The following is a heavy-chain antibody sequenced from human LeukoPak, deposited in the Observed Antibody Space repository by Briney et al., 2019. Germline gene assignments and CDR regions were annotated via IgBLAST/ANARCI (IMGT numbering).Heavy chain of an antibody. J-gene: IGHJ4*02. V-gene: IGHV1-3*02. D-gene: IGHD6-13*01. CDR3: ARGSWSDFNVFDY. CDR2: SNAANGNT. Sequence: ASVKVSCKASGYTFTSYAMHWVRQAPGQRLEWMGWSNAANGNTKYSQEFQGRVTITRDTSASTAYLELSSLRSEDMAVYYCARGSWSDFNVFDYWGQGTLVTVSS. CDR1: GYTFTSYA.